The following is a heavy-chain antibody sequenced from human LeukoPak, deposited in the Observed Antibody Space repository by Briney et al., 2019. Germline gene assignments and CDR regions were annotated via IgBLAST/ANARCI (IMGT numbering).Heavy chain of an antibody. V-gene: IGHV4-39*02. CDR1: GGSISNSDYQ. CDR2: IHHSGTT. CDR3: ARVGMSEGGGSY. D-gene: IGHD3-16*01. Sequence: SETLSLTCSVSGGSISNSDYQWGWLRQAPGKGPEWIATIHHSGTTYFNPSLESRVTISADTSNNQFSLKLTSVTAADTAVYYCARVGMSEGGGSYWGQGTLVTVSS. J-gene: IGHJ4*02.